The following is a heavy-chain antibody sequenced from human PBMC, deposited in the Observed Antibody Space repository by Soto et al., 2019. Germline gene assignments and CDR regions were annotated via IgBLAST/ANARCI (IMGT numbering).Heavy chain of an antibody. J-gene: IGHJ3*01. D-gene: IGHD2-21*01. CDR3: ARDVAPSEANRFIP. Sequence: QVQVVQSGAEVKKAGASVKVSCKTSGYTFTDYHIHWVRQAPGQAPEWMGWVYPKNGDTIYAQRFAGGVTLPGATSICTVERDWGWLRYEDSAMCYCARDVAPSEANRFIPWAKGKMVTFS. CDR1: GYTFTDYH. V-gene: IGHV1-2*02. CDR2: VYPKNGDT.